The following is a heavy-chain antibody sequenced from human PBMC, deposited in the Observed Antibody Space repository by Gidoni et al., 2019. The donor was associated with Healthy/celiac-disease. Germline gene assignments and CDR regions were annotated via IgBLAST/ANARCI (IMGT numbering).Heavy chain of an antibody. J-gene: IGHJ6*02. D-gene: IGHD4-17*01. CDR1: GYTFTSYG. CDR2: ISAYNGNT. Sequence: QVQLVQSGAEVKKPGASVKVSCKASGYTFTSYGISWVRQAPGQGLEWMGWISAYNGNTNYAQKLQGRVTMTTDTSTSTAYMELRSLRSDDTAVYYCASPRSVYGDPYYYYGMDVWGQGTTVTVSS. V-gene: IGHV1-18*01. CDR3: ASPRSVYGDPYYYYGMDV.